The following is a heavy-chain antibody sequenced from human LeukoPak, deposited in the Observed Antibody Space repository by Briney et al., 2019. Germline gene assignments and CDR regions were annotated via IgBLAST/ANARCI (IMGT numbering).Heavy chain of an antibody. CDR3: AKVGRRYCSSTSCYIDY. J-gene: IGHJ4*02. Sequence: GGSLRLSCAASGFTFSSYSMNWVRQAPGKGLEWVSSISSSSSYIYYADSVKGRFTISRDNSKNTLYLQMSSLRAEDTAVYYCAKVGRRYCSSTSCYIDYWGQGTLVTVSS. V-gene: IGHV3-21*01. CDR2: ISSSSSYI. D-gene: IGHD2-2*02. CDR1: GFTFSSYS.